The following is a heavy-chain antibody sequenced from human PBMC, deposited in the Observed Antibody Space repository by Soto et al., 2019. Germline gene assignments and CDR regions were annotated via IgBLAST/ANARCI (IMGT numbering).Heavy chain of an antibody. CDR3: AKDFSWYEYGMDV. D-gene: IGHD6-13*01. CDR1: GFSVDDYA. CDR2: ISWNSGSI. V-gene: IGHV3-9*01. J-gene: IGHJ6*02. Sequence: EVQLVESGGVLVQPGRSLRLSCAASGFSVDDYAMHWVRQAPGKGLEWVSGISWNSGSIGYADSVKCRFTISRDNAKNSLYLQMNSLRAEDTALYYCAKDFSWYEYGMDVWGQGTTVTVSS.